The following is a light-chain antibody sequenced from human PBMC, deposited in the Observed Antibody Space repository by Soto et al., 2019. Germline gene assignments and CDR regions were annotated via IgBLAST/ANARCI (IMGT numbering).Light chain of an antibody. CDR2: GAS. CDR3: QQYNGWPPL. Sequence: ERVMTQSPATLSVSPGERATLSCRASQSLSSNLAWYQQKPGQAPRILIYGASTRATGIPARFSGSGSGTEFTLTISSLQSEDFAVYYWQQYNGWPPLFGPGTKVDIK. CDR1: QSLSSN. J-gene: IGKJ3*01. V-gene: IGKV3-15*01.